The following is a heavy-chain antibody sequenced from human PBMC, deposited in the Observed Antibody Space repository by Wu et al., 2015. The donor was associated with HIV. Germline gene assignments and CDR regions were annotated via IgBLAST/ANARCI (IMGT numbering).Heavy chain of an antibody. V-gene: IGHV1-69*13. CDR2: LIPMYGTA. CDR3: AGGGGRTSMDPFDF. D-gene: IGHD5-18*01. CDR1: GATFPSYA. J-gene: IGHJ4*02. Sequence: QVQLLQSGAEVKNPGSSVRVSCKASGATFPSYALSWVRQAPGQGLEWMGRLIPMYGTANYAQKFQGRVTITADESTSTAYMDMSSLTSDDTAMYYCAGGGGRTSMDPFDFWGQGTLVTGLL.